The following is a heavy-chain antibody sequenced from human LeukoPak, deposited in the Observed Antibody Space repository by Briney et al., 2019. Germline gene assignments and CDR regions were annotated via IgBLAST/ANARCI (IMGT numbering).Heavy chain of an antibody. J-gene: IGHJ4*02. CDR1: GFTFSTYA. CDR2: MTGNGGST. D-gene: IGHD6-13*01. Sequence: GGSLRLSCAASGFTFSTYAMHWVRQAPGKGLGYVSGMTGNGGSTYYAKSVKGRFTISRDNSKNTLYLQMGSLRAEDMAVYYCARQAAGVVYWGQGTLVTVSS. V-gene: IGHV3-64*01. CDR3: ARQAAGVVY.